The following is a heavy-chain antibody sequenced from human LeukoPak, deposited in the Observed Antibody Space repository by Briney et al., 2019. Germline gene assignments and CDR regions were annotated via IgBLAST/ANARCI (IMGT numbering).Heavy chain of an antibody. D-gene: IGHD3-10*01. CDR2: INHSGST. Sequence: PSETLSLTCAVYGGSFSGYYWSWIRQPSGKGLEWIGEINHSGSTNYNPSLKSRVTISVDTSKNQFSLKLSSVTAADTAVYYCAREGSYGSGSYYNLWFDPWGQGTLVTVSS. CDR3: AREGSYGSGSYYNLWFDP. CDR1: GGSFSGYY. J-gene: IGHJ5*02. V-gene: IGHV4-34*01.